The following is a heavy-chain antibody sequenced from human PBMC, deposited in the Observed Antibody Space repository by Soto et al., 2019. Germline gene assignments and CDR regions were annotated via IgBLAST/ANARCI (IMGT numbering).Heavy chain of an antibody. J-gene: IGHJ4*02. D-gene: IGHD4-17*01. V-gene: IGHV5-51*01. Sequence: GESLKISCKGSGYSFTSYWIGWVRQMTGKGLEWMGIIYPGDSDTRYSPSFQGQVTISADKSISTAYLQWSSLKASDTAMYYCARPSWTFYGDPPIYYFDYWGQGTLVTVSS. CDR2: IYPGDSDT. CDR1: GYSFTSYW. CDR3: ARPSWTFYGDPPIYYFDY.